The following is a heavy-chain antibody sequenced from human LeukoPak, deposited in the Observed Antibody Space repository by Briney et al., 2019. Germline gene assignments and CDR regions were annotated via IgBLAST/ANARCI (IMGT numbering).Heavy chain of an antibody. CDR2: IYSGGST. CDR3: ARGSGSGSYYNHSPLTLAD. CDR1: GFTVSSNY. Sequence: GGSLRLSCAASGFTVSSNYVSWVRQAPGKGLEWVSVIYSGGSTYYADSVRGRFTISRDNSKNTLYLQMNSLRAEDTAVYYCARGSGSGSYYNHSPLTLADWGQGTLVTVSS. V-gene: IGHV3-53*01. D-gene: IGHD3-10*01. J-gene: IGHJ4*02.